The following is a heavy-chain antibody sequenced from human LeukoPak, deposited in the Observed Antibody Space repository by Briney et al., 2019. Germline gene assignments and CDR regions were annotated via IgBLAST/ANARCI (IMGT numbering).Heavy chain of an antibody. CDR1: GGSISSSNW. CDR3: ARGFYGDYVFDY. D-gene: IGHD4-17*01. V-gene: IGHV4-4*02. CDR2: IYHSGST. J-gene: IGHJ4*02. Sequence: SGTLSLTCAVSGGSISSSNWWSWVRQPPGKGLEWIGEIYHSGSTNYNPSLKSRVTMSVDTSKNQFSLKLSSVTAADAAVYYCARGFYGDYVFDYWGQGTLVTVSS.